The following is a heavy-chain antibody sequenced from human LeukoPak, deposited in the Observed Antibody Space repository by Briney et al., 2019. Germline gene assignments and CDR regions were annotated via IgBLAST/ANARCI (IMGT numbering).Heavy chain of an antibody. D-gene: IGHD3-3*01. CDR3: ARDLGTYYDFWSGSPRGEFDP. CDR2: ISAYNGNT. J-gene: IGHJ5*02. V-gene: IGHV1-18*04. Sequence: GASVKVSCKASGYTFTSYYMHWVRQAPGQGLEWMGWISAYNGNTNYAQKLQGRVTMTTDTSTSTAYMELRSLRSDDTAVYYCARDLGTYYDFWSGSPRGEFDPWGQGTLVTVSS. CDR1: GYTFTSYY.